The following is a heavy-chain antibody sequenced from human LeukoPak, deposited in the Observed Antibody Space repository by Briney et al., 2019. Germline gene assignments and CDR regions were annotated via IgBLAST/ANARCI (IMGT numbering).Heavy chain of an antibody. CDR3: ARDQTGDF. Sequence: GSLSLSCAASGFTFSRYSMSWVRQAPGKGLEWVSYISSGSSTIHYADSVKGRFTISRDNAKNSLYLQMNSLTDEDTAVYYCARDQTGDFWGQGTLVTVSS. J-gene: IGHJ4*02. CDR1: GFTFSRYS. D-gene: IGHD7-27*01. V-gene: IGHV3-48*02. CDR2: ISSGSSTI.